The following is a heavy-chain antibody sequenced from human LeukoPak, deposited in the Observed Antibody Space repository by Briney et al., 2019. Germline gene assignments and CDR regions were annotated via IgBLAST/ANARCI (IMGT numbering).Heavy chain of an antibody. D-gene: IGHD3-3*01. J-gene: IGHJ4*02. CDR2: ISWNSGSI. CDR3: AKDIRFTIFEGYFDY. V-gene: IGHV3-9*01. Sequence: TGGSLRLSCAASGFTFDDYAMHWVRQAPGKGLEWVSGISWNSGSIGYADPVKGRFTISRDNAKNSLYLQMNSLRAEDTALYYCAKDIRFTIFEGYFDYWGQGTLVTVSS. CDR1: GFTFDDYA.